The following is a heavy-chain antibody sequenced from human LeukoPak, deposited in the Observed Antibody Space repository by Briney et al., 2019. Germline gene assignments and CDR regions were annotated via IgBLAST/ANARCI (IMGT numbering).Heavy chain of an antibody. Sequence: GGSLRLSCAASGYTFSSYSMNWVRQAPGKGLEWVSSISSSSSYIYYADSVKGRFTISGDNAKNSLYLQMNSLRAEDTAVYYCAREPRYYYGMDVWGKGTTVTVSS. CDR2: ISSSSSYI. CDR3: AREPRYYYGMDV. V-gene: IGHV3-21*01. J-gene: IGHJ6*04. CDR1: GYTFSSYS.